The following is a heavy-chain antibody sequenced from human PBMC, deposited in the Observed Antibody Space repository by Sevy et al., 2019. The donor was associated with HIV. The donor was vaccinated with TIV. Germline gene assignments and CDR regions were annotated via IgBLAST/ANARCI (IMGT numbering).Heavy chain of an antibody. CDR3: AGCSGDYCFYYGMDV. CDR1: GFTISRYG. J-gene: IGHJ6*02. V-gene: IGHV3-30*04. Sequence: GGSLRLSCEASGFTISRYGLHWVRQAPGKGLEWMSGISNDGSKTDYADALRGRFIISRDNSKNILHLQMSNLSPEDTAVYHCAGCSGDYCFYYGMDVWGQGTTVTVSS. CDR2: ISNDGSKT. D-gene: IGHD2-15*01.